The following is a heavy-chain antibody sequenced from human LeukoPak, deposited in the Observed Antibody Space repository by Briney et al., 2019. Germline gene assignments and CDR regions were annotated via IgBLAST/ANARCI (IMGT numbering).Heavy chain of an antibody. CDR2: IYHSGST. J-gene: IGHJ4*02. Sequence: SETLSLTCAVAAGSIISSNAGSWVRQPPGKGLEWIGEIYHSGSTNYNPSLKSRVTISVDKSKNQFSLKLSSVTAADTAVYYRASISGYEIAYWGQGTLVTVSS. V-gene: IGHV4-4*02. CDR1: AGSIISSNA. CDR3: ASISGYEIAY. D-gene: IGHD5-12*01.